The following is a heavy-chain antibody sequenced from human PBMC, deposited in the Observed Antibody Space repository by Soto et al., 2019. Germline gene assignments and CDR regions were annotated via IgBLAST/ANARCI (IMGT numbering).Heavy chain of an antibody. CDR1: GYTFTSYD. J-gene: IGHJ6*02. V-gene: IGHV1-8*01. CDR3: ARGQPTYQLLIYYYYYYGMDV. CDR2: MNPNSGNT. D-gene: IGHD2-2*01. Sequence: GASVKVSCKASGYTFTSYDINWVRQATGQGLEWMGWMNPNSGNTGYAQKFQGRVTMTRNTSISTAYMELSSLRSEDTAVYYCARGQPTYQLLIYYYYYYGMDVWGQGTTVTVSS.